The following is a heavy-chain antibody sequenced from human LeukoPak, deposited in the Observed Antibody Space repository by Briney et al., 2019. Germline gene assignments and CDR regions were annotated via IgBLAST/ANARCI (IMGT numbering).Heavy chain of an antibody. D-gene: IGHD3-3*01. V-gene: IGHV3-11*01. Sequence: PGGSLRLSCAASGFTFSDYYMSWIRQAPGKGLEWVSYISSSGSTIYYADSLKGRFTISRDNAKNSLYLQMNSLRAEDTAAYYCARVLREWLLFGWFDPWGQGTLVTVSS. CDR1: GFTFSDYY. CDR3: ARVLREWLLFGWFDP. CDR2: ISSSGSTI. J-gene: IGHJ5*02.